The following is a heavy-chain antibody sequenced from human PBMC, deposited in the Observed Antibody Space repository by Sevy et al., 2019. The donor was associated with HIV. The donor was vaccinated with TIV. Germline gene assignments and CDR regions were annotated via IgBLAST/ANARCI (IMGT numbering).Heavy chain of an antibody. CDR3: ARDPRGYSYGYYFDY. CDR1: GFTFSSYA. V-gene: IGHV3-30-3*01. CDR2: ISYDGSNK. D-gene: IGHD5-18*01. J-gene: IGHJ4*02. Sequence: GGSLRLSCAASGFTFSSYAMHWVRQAPGKGLEWVAVISYDGSNKYYADSVKGRFTISRDNSKITLYLQMNSLRAEDTAVYYCARDPRGYSYGYYFDYWGQGTLVTVSS.